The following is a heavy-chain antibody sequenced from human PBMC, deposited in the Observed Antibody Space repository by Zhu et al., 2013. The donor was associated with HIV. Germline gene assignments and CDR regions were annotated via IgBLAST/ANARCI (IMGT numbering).Heavy chain of an antibody. CDR3: ARVIQQRYSGYDSGDYFDY. Sequence: QVQLQESGSGLVKPSQTLSLTCAVSGGSISSGGYSWSWIRQPPGKGLEWIGYIYHSGSTYYNPSLKSRVTISVDRSKNQFSLKLSSVTAADTAVYYCARVIQQRYSGYDSGDYFDYWGQGTLVTVSS. CDR1: GGSISSGGYS. J-gene: IGHJ4*02. V-gene: IGHV4-30-2*01. CDR2: IYHSGST. D-gene: IGHD5-12*01.